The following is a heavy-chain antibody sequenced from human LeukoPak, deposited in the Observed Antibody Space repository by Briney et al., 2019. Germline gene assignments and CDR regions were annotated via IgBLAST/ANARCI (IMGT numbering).Heavy chain of an antibody. CDR2: ISSSSSTI. CDR3: ARDPPYDYGDYYVNY. Sequence: GGSLRLSCAASGFTFSSYSMNWVRQAPGKGLEWVSYISSSSSTIYYADSVKGRFTISRDNAKNSLYLQMNSLRAEDTAVYYCARDPPYDYGDYYVNYWGQGTLVTVSS. D-gene: IGHD4-17*01. CDR1: GFTFSSYS. V-gene: IGHV3-48*04. J-gene: IGHJ4*02.